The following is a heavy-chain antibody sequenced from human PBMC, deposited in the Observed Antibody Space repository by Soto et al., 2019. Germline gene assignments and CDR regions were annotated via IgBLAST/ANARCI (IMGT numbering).Heavy chain of an antibody. CDR2: IIPIFGTA. CDR3: AKGKDDFWSGPVDDP. Sequence: GASVKVSCKASGGTFSSYAISWVRQAPGQGLEWMGRIIPIFGTANYAQKFQGRVTITADESTSTAYMELSSLRSEDTAVYYCAKGKDDFWSGPVDDPWGQGTLVTVSS. CDR1: GGTFSSYA. J-gene: IGHJ5*02. D-gene: IGHD3-3*01. V-gene: IGHV1-69*13.